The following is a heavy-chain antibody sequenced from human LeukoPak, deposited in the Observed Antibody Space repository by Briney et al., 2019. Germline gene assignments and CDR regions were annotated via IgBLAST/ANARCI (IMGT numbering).Heavy chain of an antibody. J-gene: IGHJ6*04. Sequence: GGSLRLSCAASGFTFSSHSMNWVRQAPGKGLEWVSSISSSSSYIYYADSVKGRFTISRDNAKNSLYLQMSSLRAEDTAVYYCARENCSSTSCPKGLDVWGKGTTVTVSS. CDR3: ARENCSSTSCPKGLDV. V-gene: IGHV3-21*01. D-gene: IGHD2-2*01. CDR2: ISSSSSYI. CDR1: GFTFSSHS.